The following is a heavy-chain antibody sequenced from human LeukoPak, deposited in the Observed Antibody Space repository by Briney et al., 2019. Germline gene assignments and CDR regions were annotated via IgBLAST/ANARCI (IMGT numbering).Heavy chain of an antibody. CDR1: GYTLTELS. CDR2: FDPEDGET. J-gene: IGHJ6*02. V-gene: IGHV1-24*01. D-gene: IGHD2-2*01. CDR3: ATHLGYCSSTSCYGGLLYYYGMDV. Sequence: ASVKVSCKVSGYTLTELSMHWVRQAPGKGLEWMGGFDPEDGETIYAQKFQGRVTMTEDTSTDTAYMELSNLRSEDTAVYYCATHLGYCSSTSCYGGLLYYYGMDVWGQGTTVTVSS.